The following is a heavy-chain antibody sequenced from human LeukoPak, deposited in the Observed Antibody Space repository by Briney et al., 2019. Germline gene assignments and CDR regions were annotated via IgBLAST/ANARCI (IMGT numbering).Heavy chain of an antibody. CDR3: ARGGHDTLTGLFY. V-gene: IGHV1-69*13. J-gene: IGHJ4*02. CDR1: GGTFSSYA. Sequence: SVKVSCKASGGTFSSYAISWVRQAPGQGLEWMGGIIPIFGTANYAQKLQGRVTITADESTSTAYMELSSLRSEDTAVYYCARGGHDTLTGLFYWGQGTLVTVSS. D-gene: IGHD3-9*01. CDR2: IIPIFGTA.